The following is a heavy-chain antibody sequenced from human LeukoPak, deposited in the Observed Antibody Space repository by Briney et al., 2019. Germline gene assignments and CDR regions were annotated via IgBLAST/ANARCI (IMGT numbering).Heavy chain of an antibody. V-gene: IGHV3-48*01. Sequence: PGGSLRLSCAVSGFTFSSYSMNWVRQAPGKGLEWVSYISSSSSTIYYADSVKGRFTISRDNAKNSLYLQMNSLRAEDTAIYYCARGGSRRETSVVFDYWGQGILVTVSS. CDR2: ISSSSSTI. J-gene: IGHJ4*02. CDR3: ARGGSRRETSVVFDY. CDR1: GFTFSSYS. D-gene: IGHD2-21*01.